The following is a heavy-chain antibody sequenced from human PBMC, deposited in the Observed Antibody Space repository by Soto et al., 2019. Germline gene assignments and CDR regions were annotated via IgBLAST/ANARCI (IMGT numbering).Heavy chain of an antibody. Sequence: QAQLEQSGGEVKKPGSSVKVSCKASRVAFSKFIVTWVRQAPGLGLEWVGGIIPIFGTANYAQKFQGRVTITADESTRTSYIEVNNLRSEDTAVYYCAKVRYSSPMGYYYGMDVWGQGTTVTVSS. CDR2: IIPIFGTA. CDR3: AKVRYSSPMGYYYGMDV. V-gene: IGHV1-69*01. D-gene: IGHD6-19*01. J-gene: IGHJ6*02. CDR1: RVAFSKFI.